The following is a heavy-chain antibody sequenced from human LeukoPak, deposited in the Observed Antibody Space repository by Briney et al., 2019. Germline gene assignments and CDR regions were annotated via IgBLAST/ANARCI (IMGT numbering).Heavy chain of an antibody. V-gene: IGHV4-59*01. CDR2: IYYSGST. D-gene: IGHD3-10*01. CDR3: ARTSRHFYGSGSNLTPWPADMDV. Sequence: SETLSLTCTVAGGSINSYYWTWIRQPPGKGLEWVGYIYYSGSTHYNPSLNSRVTISMDTSKNHFSLKLSSVTPADTAIYYCARTSRHFYGSGSNLTPWPADMDVWGQGTKVTVSS. J-gene: IGHJ6*02. CDR1: GGSINSYY.